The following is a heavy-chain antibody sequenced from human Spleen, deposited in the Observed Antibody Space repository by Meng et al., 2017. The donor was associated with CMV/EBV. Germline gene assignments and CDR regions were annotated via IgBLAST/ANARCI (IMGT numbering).Heavy chain of an antibody. CDR1: GYTFTGYY. Sequence: ASVKVSCKASGYTFTGYYMHWVRQAPGQGLEWMGWINPKRGDTTYAQKFQGRVTMTRDRSISTAYMELSRLRSDDTAVYYFARVSGANPGYGMDVWGQGTTVTVSS. J-gene: IGHJ6*02. CDR2: INPKRGDT. D-gene: IGHD4/OR15-4a*01. CDR3: ARVSGANPGYGMDV. V-gene: IGHV1-2*02.